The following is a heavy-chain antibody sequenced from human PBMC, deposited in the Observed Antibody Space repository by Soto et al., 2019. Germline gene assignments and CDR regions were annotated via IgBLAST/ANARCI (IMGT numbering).Heavy chain of an antibody. D-gene: IGHD1-1*01. CDR3: ARLVVLPGTTLSGSAFDI. CDR2: IYHSGST. V-gene: IGHV4-4*02. CDR1: GGSISSSNW. J-gene: IGHJ3*02. Sequence: TSETLSLTCAVSGGSISSSNWWSWVRQPPGKGLEWIGEIYHSGSTNYNPSLKSRVIISVDMSKNQFSLKLTSVTAADTAVYYCARLVVLPGTTLSGSAFDIWGQGTMVTVSS.